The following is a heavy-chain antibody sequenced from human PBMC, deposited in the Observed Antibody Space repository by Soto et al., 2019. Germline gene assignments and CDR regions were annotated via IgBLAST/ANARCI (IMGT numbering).Heavy chain of an antibody. CDR1: GGPISSSTSY. CDR2: IYDGGNS. J-gene: IGHJ4*02. Sequence: QLQLQESGPGLVKPSETLSLTCTVSGGPISSSTSYWGWVRQPPGKGLEWIASIYDGGNSHYHPXXXXXXXXXXXXXXXXXXXXXXSXTAADTAVYYCARHSSGSRHPGFDYWGQGTLVTVSS. CDR3: ARHSSGSRHPGFDY. V-gene: IGHV4-39*01. D-gene: IGHD1-26*01.